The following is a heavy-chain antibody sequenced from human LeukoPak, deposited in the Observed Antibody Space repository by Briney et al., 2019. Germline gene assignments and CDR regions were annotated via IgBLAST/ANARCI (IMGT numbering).Heavy chain of an antibody. CDR2: ISAYNGNT. D-gene: IGHD6-13*01. CDR3: ARDLGDVDSSSWLFDY. J-gene: IGHJ4*02. Sequence: ASVKVSCKASGYTFTSYGISWVRQAPGQGLEWMGLISAYNGNTNYAQKLQGRVTMTTDTSTSTAYMELRSLRSDDTAVYYCARDLGDVDSSSWLFDYWGQGTLVTVSS. V-gene: IGHV1-18*01. CDR1: GYTFTSYG.